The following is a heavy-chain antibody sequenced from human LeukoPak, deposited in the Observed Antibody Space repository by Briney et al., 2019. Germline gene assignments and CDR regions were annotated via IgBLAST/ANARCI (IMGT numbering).Heavy chain of an antibody. CDR2: IWYDGGNK. Sequence: GGSLRLSCAASGFTFSTYGMHWVRQAPGKGLEWVAVIWYDGGNKYYADSVKGRFTISRDNSRNTLYLQMNSQRVEDTAVYYCARAVGPYDYWGQGTLVTVSS. V-gene: IGHV3-33*01. CDR1: GFTFSTYG. J-gene: IGHJ4*02. CDR3: ARAVGPYDY.